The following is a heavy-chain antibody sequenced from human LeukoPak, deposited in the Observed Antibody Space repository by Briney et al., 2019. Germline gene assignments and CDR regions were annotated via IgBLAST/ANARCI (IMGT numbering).Heavy chain of an antibody. J-gene: IGHJ4*02. CDR2: IKSKTDGGTT. Sequence: GGSLRLSCAASGFTFSNAWMSWVRQAPGKGLEWVGRIKSKTDGGTTDYAAPVKGRFTISRDDSKNTLYLQMNSLKTEDTAVYYCTTSSSSWYEYYFDYWGQGTLVTVSS. D-gene: IGHD6-13*01. CDR1: GFTFSNAW. CDR3: TTSSSSWYEYYFDY. V-gene: IGHV3-15*01.